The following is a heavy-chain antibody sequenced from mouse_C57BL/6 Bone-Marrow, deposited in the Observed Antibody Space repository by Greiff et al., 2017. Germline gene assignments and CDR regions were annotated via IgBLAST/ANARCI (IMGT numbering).Heavy chain of an antibody. J-gene: IGHJ2*01. CDR1: GYTFTSYW. CDR2: IHPNSSST. V-gene: IGHV1-64*01. D-gene: IGHD2-1*01. Sequence: QVQLQQPGAELVKPGASVKLSCKASGYTFTSYWMHWVKQRPGQGLEWIGMIHPNSSSTNYNEKFKSKATLTVDKSSSTAYMQLSSLTSEDSAVYYCASPIYYGNLGDYWGQGTTLTVSS. CDR3: ASPIYYGNLGDY.